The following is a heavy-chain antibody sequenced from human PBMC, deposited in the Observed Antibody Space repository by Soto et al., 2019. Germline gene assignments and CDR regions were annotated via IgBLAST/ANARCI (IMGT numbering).Heavy chain of an antibody. CDR3: ARPQIVAAGTSDY. CDR2: ISSGGDTI. CDR1: GFTFSDHY. V-gene: IGHV3-11*01. Sequence: GGSLRLSCAASGFTFSDHYMSWIRQAPGKGLEWVSYISSGGDTIHYADSVKGRFTVSRDNAKNSLYLQMNSLRAEDTAVYYCARPQIVAAGTSDYWGQGTLITVSS. D-gene: IGHD6-13*01. J-gene: IGHJ4*02.